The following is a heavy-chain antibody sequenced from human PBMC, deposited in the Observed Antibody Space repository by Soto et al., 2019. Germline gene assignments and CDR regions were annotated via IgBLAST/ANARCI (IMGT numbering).Heavy chain of an antibody. CDR1: GFTFSSYA. V-gene: IGHV3-30-3*01. CDR3: ARAELYCTNGICPKSLYYFDL. J-gene: IGHJ4*02. CDR2: ISYDGNYK. Sequence: QVQLVESGGGVVQPGRSLRLSCAASGFTFSSYAMHLVRQAPGKGLEWVAVISYDGNYKYYADSVKGRFTISRDNSSNTQYLQMNSLRPEDTAVYYCARAELYCTNGICPKSLYYFDLWGQGSLVPISS. D-gene: IGHD2-8*01.